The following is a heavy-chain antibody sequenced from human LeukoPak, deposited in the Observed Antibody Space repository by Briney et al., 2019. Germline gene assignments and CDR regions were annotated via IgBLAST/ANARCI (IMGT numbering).Heavy chain of an antibody. CDR2: IWYDGSNK. CDR3: ARTGGRGSALTGYHDY. J-gene: IGHJ4*02. V-gene: IGHV3-33*01. CDR1: GFTFSSNV. D-gene: IGHD3-9*01. Sequence: PGKSLRLSCAASGFTFSSNVMHWVRQAPGKGLEWVAVIWYDGSNKYYADSVKGRFTISRDNSKNTLYLQMNSLRAEDTAVYYCARTGGRGSALTGYHDYWGQGALVTVSS.